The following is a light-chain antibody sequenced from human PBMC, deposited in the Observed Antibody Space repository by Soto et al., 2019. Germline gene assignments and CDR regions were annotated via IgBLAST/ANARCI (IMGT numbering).Light chain of an antibody. CDR3: HSYETCRGDWV. V-gene: IGLV1-40*01. J-gene: IGLJ3*02. Sequence: QSVLTQPPSVSGAPGQRVTISCTGSSSNIGAGYDVHWYQQLPGTAPKHLIYGNSNRPSGVPDRFFGSKSGTPASLAITGLQVEVETDFYYHSYETCRGDWVLGGETNLT. CDR1: SSNIGAGYD. CDR2: GNS.